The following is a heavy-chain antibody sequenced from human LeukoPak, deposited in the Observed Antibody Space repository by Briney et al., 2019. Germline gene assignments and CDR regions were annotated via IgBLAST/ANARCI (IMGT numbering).Heavy chain of an antibody. J-gene: IGHJ4*02. CDR1: GGSISSYW. D-gene: IGHD3-22*01. Sequence: PSETLSLTCTVSGGSISSYWWTWIRQPPGKGLEWIGHIYYSGSTNYNTSLKSRVTISIDTSKNQFSLKLSSVTAADTAVYYCARGGDYYDSGRYIYYFDYWGQGTLVTVSS. V-gene: IGHV4-59*01. CDR2: IYYSGST. CDR3: ARGGDYYDSGRYIYYFDY.